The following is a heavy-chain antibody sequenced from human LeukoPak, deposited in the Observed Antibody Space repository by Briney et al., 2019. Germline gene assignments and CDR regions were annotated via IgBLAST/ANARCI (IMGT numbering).Heavy chain of an antibody. J-gene: IGHJ4*02. CDR3: AGDIYYDSEIDY. CDR1: CGAFTSYY. CDR2: INSSCCRT. V-gene: IGHV1-46*01. D-gene: IGHD3-22*01. Sequence: ASVQSPSYASCGAFTSYYIHWVRWARRQGREGMGIINSSCCRTSYSKKFPGRVTITMNASTSTSYMELSRQRSEATAVYYCAGDIYYDSEIDYWGQGALVTVSS.